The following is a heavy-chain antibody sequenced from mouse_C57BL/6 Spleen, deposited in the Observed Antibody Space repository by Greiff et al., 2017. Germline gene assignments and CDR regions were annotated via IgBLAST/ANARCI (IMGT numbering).Heavy chain of an antibody. J-gene: IGHJ2*01. Sequence: EVTLVESGGGLVKPGGSLKLSCAASGFTFSDYGMHWVRQAPEKGLEWVAYISRGGSTIYYADTVKGRFTISRDTAKNTLFLQMTSMRCENTAMYYCSRHWGYYMDYWGQGTTLTVSS. CDR3: SRHWGYYMDY. V-gene: IGHV5-17*01. CDR1: GFTFSDYG. CDR2: ISRGGSTI.